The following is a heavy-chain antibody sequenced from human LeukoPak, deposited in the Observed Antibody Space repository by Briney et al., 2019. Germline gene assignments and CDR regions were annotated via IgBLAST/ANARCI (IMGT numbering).Heavy chain of an antibody. CDR1: GFTFSSYS. CDR3: ARGPSLIGVVGTWPLDY. D-gene: IGHD6-19*01. Sequence: GGSLRLSCAASGFTFSSYSMKWVRQAPGKGLEWVSSISSANSYKYYGDSVKGRFTISRDNAKNSLYLQMSSLRAEDTAVYYCARGPSLIGVVGTWPLDYWGQGTLVTVSS. J-gene: IGHJ4*02. CDR2: ISSANSYK. V-gene: IGHV3-21*01.